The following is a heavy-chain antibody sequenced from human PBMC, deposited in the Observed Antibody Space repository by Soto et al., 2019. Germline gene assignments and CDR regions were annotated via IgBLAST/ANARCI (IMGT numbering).Heavy chain of an antibody. CDR1: GFTFDDYG. CDR2: INWNGGST. Sequence: GGSLRLSCAASGFTFDDYGMSWVRQAPGKGLEWVSGINWNGGSTGYADSVKGRFTISRDNAKNSLYLQMNSLRAEDTALYHCARGKYSYSSSWYGAFDIWGQGTMVTVSS. CDR3: ARGKYSYSSSWYGAFDI. D-gene: IGHD6-13*01. V-gene: IGHV3-20*01. J-gene: IGHJ3*02.